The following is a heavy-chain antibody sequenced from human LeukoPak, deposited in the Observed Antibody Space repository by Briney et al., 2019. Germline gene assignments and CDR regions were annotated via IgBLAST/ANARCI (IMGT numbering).Heavy chain of an antibody. J-gene: IGHJ5*02. CDR3: ARGSYLGYCSSTSCHRGVAGFDP. CDR2: INHSGST. V-gene: IGHV4-34*01. CDR1: GGSFSGYY. Sequence: PSETLSLTCAVSGGSFSGYYWSWIRQPPGKGLEWIGEINHSGSTNYNPSLKSRVTISVDTSKNQFSLKLSSVTAADTAVYYCARGSYLGYCSSTSCHRGVAGFDPWGQGALVTVSS. D-gene: IGHD2-2*01.